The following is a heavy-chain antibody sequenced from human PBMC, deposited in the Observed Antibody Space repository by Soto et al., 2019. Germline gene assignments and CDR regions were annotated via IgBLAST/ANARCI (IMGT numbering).Heavy chain of an antibody. V-gene: IGHV1-18*01. CDR2: ISAYNGNT. CDR1: GYTFTSYG. D-gene: IGHD4-17*01. J-gene: IGHJ6*02. Sequence: ASVKVSCKASGYTFTSYGISWVRQASGQGLEWMGWISAYNGNTNYAQKLQGRVTMTTDTSTSTAYMELRSLRSDDTAVYYCARDGGDYESIDYGMDVWGQGTTVTVSS. CDR3: ARDGGDYESIDYGMDV.